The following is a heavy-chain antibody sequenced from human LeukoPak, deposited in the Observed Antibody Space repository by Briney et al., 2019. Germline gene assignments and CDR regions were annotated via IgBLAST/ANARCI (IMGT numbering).Heavy chain of an antibody. CDR3: ARETSQKGAHYMDV. J-gene: IGHJ6*03. D-gene: IGHD3-16*01. Sequence: PSETLSLTCTVSGGPISSYYWSWIRQPAGKGLEWIGRIYTSGSTNYNPSLKSRVTMSVDTSKNQFSLKLSSVTAADTAVYYCARETSQKGAHYMDVWGKGTTVTISS. V-gene: IGHV4-4*07. CDR1: GGPISSYY. CDR2: IYTSGST.